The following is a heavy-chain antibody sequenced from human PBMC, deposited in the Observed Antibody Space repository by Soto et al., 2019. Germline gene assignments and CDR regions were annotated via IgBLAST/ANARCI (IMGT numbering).Heavy chain of an antibody. Sequence: GASVKVSCKASGGTFSSYAISWVRQAPGQGLEWMGGIIPIFGTANYAQKFQGRVTMTTDTSTSTAYMELRSLRSDDTAVYYCARSLWFGELSVDYWGQGTLVTVSS. CDR2: IIPIFGTA. J-gene: IGHJ4*02. V-gene: IGHV1-69*05. CDR3: ARSLWFGELSVDY. D-gene: IGHD3-10*01. CDR1: GGTFSSYA.